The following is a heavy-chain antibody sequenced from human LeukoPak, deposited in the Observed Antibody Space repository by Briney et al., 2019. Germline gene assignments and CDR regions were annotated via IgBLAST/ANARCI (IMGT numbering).Heavy chain of an antibody. V-gene: IGHV3-21*01. J-gene: IGHJ4*02. CDR3: ARVRGKGELIDY. D-gene: IGHD1-26*01. CDR1: GFTFSSYS. CDR2: ISSSSSYI. Sequence: GGSLRLSCAASGFTFSSYSMNWVRQAPGKGLEWVSSISSSSSYIYYADSVKGRFTISRDNAKNSLYLQMNSLRAEDTAVYYCARVRGKGELIDYWGQGTLVTVSS.